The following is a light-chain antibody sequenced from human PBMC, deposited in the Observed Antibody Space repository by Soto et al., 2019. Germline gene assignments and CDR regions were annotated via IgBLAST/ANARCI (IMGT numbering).Light chain of an antibody. J-gene: IGKJ4*01. CDR3: QQSSTTPLT. CDR1: QSISSY. Sequence: DIQMTQAPSSLSASVGDRVTITCRASQSISSYLSWYQQKPGKAPKRLIYVGSSLQSGVPSRFSGSGSGTDFTLTISSLQPEDYATYFCQQSSTTPLTLGGGTKVDVK. CDR2: VGS. V-gene: IGKV1-39*01.